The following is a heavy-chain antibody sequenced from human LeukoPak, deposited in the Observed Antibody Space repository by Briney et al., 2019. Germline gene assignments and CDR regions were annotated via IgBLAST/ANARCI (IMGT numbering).Heavy chain of an antibody. CDR1: GYTFTSYD. J-gene: IGHJ4*02. CDR2: MNPNSGNT. Sequence: ASVKVSCKASGYTFTSYDINWVRQATGQGLEWMGWMNPNSGNTGYAQKFQGRVTMTRNTSISTAYMELSSLRSEDTAVYYCARESSMVRGVPDYWGQGTLVTVSS. V-gene: IGHV1-8*01. D-gene: IGHD3-10*01. CDR3: ARESSMVRGVPDY.